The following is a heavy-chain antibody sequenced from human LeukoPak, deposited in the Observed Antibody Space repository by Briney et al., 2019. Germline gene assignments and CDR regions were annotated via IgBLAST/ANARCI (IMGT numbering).Heavy chain of an antibody. V-gene: IGHV3-48*01. CDR3: ARAPSNAHFDY. CDR2: ITLSSSTT. D-gene: IGHD3-3*02. CDR1: GFNFNNYN. Sequence: PGGSLRLSCAASGFNFNNYNMNWVRQAPGKGLEWVSYITLSSSTTYYADSVKGRFTISRDNSNNTVYLQMNSLRAEDTAVYYCARAPSNAHFDYWGQGTLVTVSS. J-gene: IGHJ4*02.